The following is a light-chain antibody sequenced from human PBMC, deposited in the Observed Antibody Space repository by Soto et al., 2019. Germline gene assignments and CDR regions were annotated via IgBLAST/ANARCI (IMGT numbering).Light chain of an antibody. V-gene: IGLV2-14*01. Sequence: QSALTQPASVSGSPGQSITVSCTGTSSDVGGYNYVSRYQQHPGKAPKVMMYDVSKRPSGVSNRFSGSKSGNTASLTISGLQAEDEADYYCNSYTSSSTLPYVFGTGTKVTVL. CDR2: DVS. J-gene: IGLJ1*01. CDR3: NSYTSSSTLPYV. CDR1: SSDVGGYNY.